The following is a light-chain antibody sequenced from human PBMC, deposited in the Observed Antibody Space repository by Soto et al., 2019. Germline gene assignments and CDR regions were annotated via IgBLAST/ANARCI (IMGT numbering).Light chain of an antibody. CDR3: QQYYSSPRT. J-gene: IGKJ1*01. CDR2: WAS. Sequence: DIVMTQSPDSLAVSLGERATINCKSSQSVLYSSNNKNYLAWYQQKPGQPPKLLIYWASTRESGVPDRFSGSGSGTDFTLTISSRQAXXVAVYYCQQYYSSPRTFGQGTKVDIK. V-gene: IGKV4-1*01. CDR1: QSVLYSSNNKNY.